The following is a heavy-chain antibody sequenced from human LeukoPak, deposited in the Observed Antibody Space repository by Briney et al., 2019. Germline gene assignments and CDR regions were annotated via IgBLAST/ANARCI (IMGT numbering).Heavy chain of an antibody. Sequence: SETLSLTCAVYGGSFSGYYWSWIRQPPGKGLERIGEINHSGSTNYNPSLKSRVTISVDTSKNQFSLKLSSVTAADTAVYYCALGVGASNFDYWGQGTLVTVSS. CDR1: GGSFSGYY. J-gene: IGHJ4*02. D-gene: IGHD1-26*01. CDR2: INHSGST. V-gene: IGHV4-34*01. CDR3: ALGVGASNFDY.